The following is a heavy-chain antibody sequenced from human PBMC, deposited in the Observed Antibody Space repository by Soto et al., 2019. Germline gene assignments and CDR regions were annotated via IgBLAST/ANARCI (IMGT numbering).Heavy chain of an antibody. V-gene: IGHV3-30-3*01. CDR3: ARDRYSYYDFWSGSLPYYYYGMDV. J-gene: IGHJ6*02. D-gene: IGHD3-3*01. CDR1: GFSFSSYA. CDR2: MSSDGSNK. Sequence: GGSLRLSCAASGFSFSSYAMHWVRQAPGKGLEWVAFMSSDGSNKYYADSVKGRFTISRDNSKNTLYLQMNSLRAEDTAVYYCARDRYSYYDFWSGSLPYYYYGMDVWGQGTTVTVSS.